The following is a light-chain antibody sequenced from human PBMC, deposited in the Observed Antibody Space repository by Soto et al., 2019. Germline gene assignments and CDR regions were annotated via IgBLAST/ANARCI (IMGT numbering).Light chain of an antibody. J-gene: IGKJ1*01. Sequence: HMTQSPSTLSASVGDRVTITCRASQSIRSWLAWYPQRPGQAPKVLIYDAPNLASGVPSRFSGSGSGTEFTLTISSLQPDDFATYYCQQYNSVPWTFGRGTKVEIK. CDR3: QQYNSVPWT. CDR2: DAP. CDR1: QSIRSW. V-gene: IGKV1-5*01.